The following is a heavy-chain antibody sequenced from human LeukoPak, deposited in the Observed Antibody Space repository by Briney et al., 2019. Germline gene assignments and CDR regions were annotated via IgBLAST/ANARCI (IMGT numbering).Heavy chain of an antibody. CDR1: GGSISSYY. CDR2: IYYSGST. CDR3: AREGGGSPDAFDI. J-gene: IGHJ3*02. V-gene: IGHV4-59*01. Sequence: SETLSLTCTGSGGSISSYYWSWIRQPPGKGLEWIGYIYYSGSTNYNPSLKSRVTISVDTSKNQFSLKLSSVTAADTAVYYCAREGGGSPDAFDIWGQGTMVTVSS. D-gene: IGHD2-15*01.